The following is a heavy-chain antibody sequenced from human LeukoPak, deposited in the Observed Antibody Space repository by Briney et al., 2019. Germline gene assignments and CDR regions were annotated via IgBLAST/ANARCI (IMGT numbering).Heavy chain of an antibody. CDR2: INPNNGAT. CDR3: TRESGSYHGNDY. D-gene: IGHD1-26*01. Sequence: GASVKVSCKASEYIFTGYYMHWVRQAPGQGLEWMGRINPNNGATNYAQKFQGRVTITGGTSINTAYMELSSLRSDDTAVYYCTRESGSYHGNDYWGQGTLVTVSS. CDR1: EYIFTGYY. J-gene: IGHJ4*02. V-gene: IGHV1-2*06.